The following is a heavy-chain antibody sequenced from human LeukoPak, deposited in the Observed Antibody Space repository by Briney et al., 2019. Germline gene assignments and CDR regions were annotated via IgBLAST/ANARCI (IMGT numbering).Heavy chain of an antibody. CDR3: ARRWAQQLVDY. CDR1: GFTFSSYA. J-gene: IGHJ4*02. D-gene: IGHD6-6*01. V-gene: IGHV3-23*01. Sequence: PGGSLRLSCAASGFTFSSYAMSWVRQAPGKGLECVSGISGSGGSTNYADSVKGRFTISRDNSKNTLYLQMNSLRAEDTAAYYCARRWAQQLVDYWGQGTLVTVSS. CDR2: ISGSGGST.